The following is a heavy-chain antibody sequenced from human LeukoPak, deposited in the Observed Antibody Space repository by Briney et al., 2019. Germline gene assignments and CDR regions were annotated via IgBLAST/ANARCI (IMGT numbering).Heavy chain of an antibody. D-gene: IGHD6-19*01. CDR2: IFYSGLT. CDR3: ARRYSSDWAIDV. V-gene: IGHV4-39*01. Sequence: PSETLSLTFTVSGGSISSSPYYWGWIRQPPGKGLEWIGSIFYSGLTYYTPSLKSRVTISVDTSKNQFSLRLSSVTASDTAVYSCARRYSSDWAIDVWGQGTLVTVSS. CDR1: GGSISSSPYY. J-gene: IGHJ4*02.